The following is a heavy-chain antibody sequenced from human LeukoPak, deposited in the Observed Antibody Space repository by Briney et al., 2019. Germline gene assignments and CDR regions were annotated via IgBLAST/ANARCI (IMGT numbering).Heavy chain of an antibody. D-gene: IGHD3-16*01. Sequence: SETLSLTCTVSGYSISTGYYWSWIRQPAGKGLEWIGRIYTSGSTNYNPSLKSRVTMSVDTSKNQFSLTLNSVTAADTAVYYCARGFRGYFVFGGAFFDYWGQGTLVTVSS. J-gene: IGHJ4*02. V-gene: IGHV4-4*07. CDR3: ARGFRGYFVFGGAFFDY. CDR2: IYTSGST. CDR1: GYSISTGYY.